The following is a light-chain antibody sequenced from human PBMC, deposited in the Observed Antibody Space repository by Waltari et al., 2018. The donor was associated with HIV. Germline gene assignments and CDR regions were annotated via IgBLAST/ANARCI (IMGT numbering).Light chain of an antibody. J-gene: IGLJ2*01. V-gene: IGLV2-14*03. Sequence: QSALTQPASVSGSPGQSITIPCTGTSSDVGGYNYVPWYQQHPGKAPKPMIYDVSNRPSGVSNRFSGSKSGNTASLTISGLQAEDEADYYCSSYTSSSTLVVFGGGTKLTVL. CDR1: SSDVGGYNY. CDR3: SSYTSSSTLVV. CDR2: DVS.